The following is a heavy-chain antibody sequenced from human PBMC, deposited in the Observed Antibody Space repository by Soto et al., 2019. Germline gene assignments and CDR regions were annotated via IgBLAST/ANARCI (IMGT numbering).Heavy chain of an antibody. CDR3: GDSRTTPTTGFDF. CDR2: ISSDGSEK. Sequence: PGGSLRLSCVASGFTFSNYAMHWVRQAPGKGLGWVAVISSDGSEKYYLDSVRDRFTISRDNSKNTLYLQMNNLRPEDTAMYYCGDSRTTPTTGFDFWGQGALVTVS. CDR1: GFTFSNYA. J-gene: IGHJ4*02. D-gene: IGHD4-17*01. V-gene: IGHV3-30*03.